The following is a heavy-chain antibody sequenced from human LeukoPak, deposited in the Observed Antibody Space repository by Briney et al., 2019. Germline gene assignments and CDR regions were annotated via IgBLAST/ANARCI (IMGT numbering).Heavy chain of an antibody. Sequence: GGSLRLSCAASGFTFSNYWVHWVRQAPGKGLVWVSRINRDGSTSKYADSVKGRFTVSRDNAKNTLNLQMNSLRAEDTAVYYCARDKKSGESSEIDYWGQGTLVTVSS. CDR1: GFTFSNYW. V-gene: IGHV3-74*03. CDR3: ARDKKSGESSEIDY. D-gene: IGHD3-10*01. CDR2: INRDGSTS. J-gene: IGHJ4*02.